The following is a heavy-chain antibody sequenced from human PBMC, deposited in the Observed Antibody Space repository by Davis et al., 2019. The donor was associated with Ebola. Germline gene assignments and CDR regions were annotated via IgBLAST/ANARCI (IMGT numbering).Heavy chain of an antibody. CDR1: GSTFSSNA. V-gene: IGHV1-69*13. CDR3: ASGLGGGIAVAANDY. Sequence: SVKVSCKASGSTFSSNAISWVRQAPGQGLEWMGGIIPIFGTANYAQEFQGRVTITADESTSTACMEVGSLRSEDTAVYYCASGLGGGIAVAANDYWGQGTLVIVSS. J-gene: IGHJ4*02. D-gene: IGHD6-19*01. CDR2: IIPIFGTA.